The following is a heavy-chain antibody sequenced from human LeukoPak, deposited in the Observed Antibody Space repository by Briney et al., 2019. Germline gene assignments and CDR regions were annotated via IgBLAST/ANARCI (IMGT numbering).Heavy chain of an antibody. Sequence: ASVKVSCKASGYTFTSYDINWVRQATGQGLEWMGWMNPNSGNTGYAQKFQGRVTMTRNTSISTAYMELSSLRSEDTAVYYCARARSIAAAGTPGYWGRGTLVTVSS. D-gene: IGHD6-13*01. CDR1: GYTFTSYD. CDR3: ARARSIAAAGTPGY. J-gene: IGHJ4*02. CDR2: MNPNSGNT. V-gene: IGHV1-8*01.